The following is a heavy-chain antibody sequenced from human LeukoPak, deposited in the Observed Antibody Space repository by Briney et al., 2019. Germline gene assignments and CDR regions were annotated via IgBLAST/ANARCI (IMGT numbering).Heavy chain of an antibody. D-gene: IGHD3-10*02. V-gene: IGHV1-2*02. J-gene: IGHJ5*02. CDR2: MNPNSGGT. CDR3: ALGLRSDWFDP. Sequence: GASVKVSCKASGYTFTGYYMHWVRQAPGQGLEWMGWMNPNSGGTKYAQKFQGRVTMTRDTSISTAYMELSRLRSDDTAVYYCALGLRSDWFDPWGQGTLVTVSS. CDR1: GYTFTGYY.